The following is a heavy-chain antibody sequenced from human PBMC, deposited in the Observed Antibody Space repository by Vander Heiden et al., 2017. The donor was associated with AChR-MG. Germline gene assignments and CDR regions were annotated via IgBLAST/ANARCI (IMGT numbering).Heavy chain of an antibody. CDR2: ISSSSSYI. V-gene: IGHV3-21*01. CDR3: ASRHHYYGMDV. J-gene: IGHJ6*02. CDR1: GFTFSSYS. Sequence: EVQRVESGGGLVKPGGSLRRSSAASGFTFSSYSMNWVLQAPGKGLEWVSSISSSSSYIYYADSVKGRFTISRDNAKNSLYLQMNSLRAEDTAVYYCASRHHYYGMDVWGQGTTVTVSS.